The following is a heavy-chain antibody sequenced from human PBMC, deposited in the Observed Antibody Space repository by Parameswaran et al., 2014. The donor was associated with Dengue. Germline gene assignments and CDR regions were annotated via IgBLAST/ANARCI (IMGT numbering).Heavy chain of an antibody. Sequence: WIRQPPGKGLEWVAVIWYDGSNKYYADSVKGRFTISRDNSKNTLYLQMNSLRAEDTAVYYCARDRPRGIVGANALDYWGQGTLVTVSS. D-gene: IGHD1-26*01. CDR3: ARDRPRGIVGANALDY. J-gene: IGHJ4*02. CDR2: IWYDGSNK. V-gene: IGHV3-33*01.